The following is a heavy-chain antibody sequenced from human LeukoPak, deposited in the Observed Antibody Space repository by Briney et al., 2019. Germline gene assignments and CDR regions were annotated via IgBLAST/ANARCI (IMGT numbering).Heavy chain of an antibody. CDR3: ARESEAFDI. CDR2: ISYDGTKK. Sequence: GGSLRLSCVASGFTFRSYAMHWVRQAPGKGLEWVAVISYDGTKKYYADSVKGRFTISRDNSKNTLYLQMNSLRAEDTAVYYCARESEAFDIWGQGTMVTVSS. J-gene: IGHJ3*02. V-gene: IGHV3-30-3*01. CDR1: GFTFRSYA.